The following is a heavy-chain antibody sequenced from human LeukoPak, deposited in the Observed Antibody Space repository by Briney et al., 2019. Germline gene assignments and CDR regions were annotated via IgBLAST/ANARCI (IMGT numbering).Heavy chain of an antibody. CDR1: GFTFSNYW. D-gene: IGHD2-2*01. CDR3: ARDGAPDAHCSSTSCAIR. Sequence: GGSLRLSCAASGFTFSNYWMNWVRQAPGKGLEWVANINQDGSGKYYVDSVKGGFTISRDNAKNSLYLQMNSLRVEDTAVYYCARDGAPDAHCSSTSCAIRWGQGTLVTVSS. J-gene: IGHJ4*02. V-gene: IGHV3-7*01. CDR2: INQDGSGK.